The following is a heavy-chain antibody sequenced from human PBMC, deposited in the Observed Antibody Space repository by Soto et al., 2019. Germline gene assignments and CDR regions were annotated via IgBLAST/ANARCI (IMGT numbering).Heavy chain of an antibody. CDR1: GFTFKAYA. Sequence: SGGSLRLSCVASGFTFKAYAMGWVRQAPGKGLEWVSSITATNGNTYYADSVRGRFTISRDNSRNSLFLQMNGLRPEDSALYYCAKDEGTSSTVFDYWGQGTLVTGSS. CDR3: AKDEGTSSTVFDY. CDR2: ITATNGNT. J-gene: IGHJ4*02. D-gene: IGHD4-4*01. V-gene: IGHV3-23*01.